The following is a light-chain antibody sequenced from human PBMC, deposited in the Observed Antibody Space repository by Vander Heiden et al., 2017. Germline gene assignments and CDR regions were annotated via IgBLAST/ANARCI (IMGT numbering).Light chain of an antibody. J-gene: IGKJ1*01. Sequence: EIVLTQSPGILSLSPGERATLSCRASQSVSSSYLAWYQQKPGQAPRLLIYGASSRATGIPDRFSGSGSGTDFTLTISRLEPEDFAVYYCQQYGSSLWTVSQGTKVEIK. CDR1: QSVSSSY. CDR3: QQYGSSLWT. CDR2: GAS. V-gene: IGKV3-20*01.